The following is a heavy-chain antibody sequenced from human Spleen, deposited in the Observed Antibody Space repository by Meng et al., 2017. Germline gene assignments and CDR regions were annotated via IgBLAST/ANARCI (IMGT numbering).Heavy chain of an antibody. Sequence: QGLLVDSVGDLVKPGGSLRLSCAASGFTFSDHHMSWLRQAPGKGLEWLSYISNSGSSIYYSDSVKGRFTISRDNAKNSLYLQMNSLRAEDTAVYYCASGGHYFGSWGQGSLVTVSS. D-gene: IGHD3-16*01. CDR3: ASGGHYFGS. CDR2: ISNSGSSI. CDR1: GFTFSDHH. V-gene: IGHV3-11*01. J-gene: IGHJ4*02.